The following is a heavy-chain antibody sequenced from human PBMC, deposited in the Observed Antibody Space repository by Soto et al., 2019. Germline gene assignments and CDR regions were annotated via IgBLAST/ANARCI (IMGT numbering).Heavy chain of an antibody. Sequence: PGGSLRLSCAASGFTFDTYWMSWVRQAPGKGPEWLSGINSDGTISSYADSVKGRFTISRDNARNTLSLQMNSLRADDTAVYYCARLSGDHSAFFSYGMDAWGQGTPVTVSS. CDR2: INSDGTIS. CDR1: GFTFDTYW. V-gene: IGHV3-74*01. CDR3: ARLSGDHSAFFSYGMDA. D-gene: IGHD2-21*01. J-gene: IGHJ6*02.